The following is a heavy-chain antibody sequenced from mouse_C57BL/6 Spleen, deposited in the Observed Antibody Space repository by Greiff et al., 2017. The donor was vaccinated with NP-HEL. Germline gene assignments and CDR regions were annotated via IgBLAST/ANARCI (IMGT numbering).Heavy chain of an antibody. V-gene: IGHV1-19*01. CDR3: APNHYYGSRDWYFDV. Sequence: EVQLQQSGPVLVKPGASVKMSCKASGYTFTDYYMNWVKQSHGKSLEWIGVINPYNGGTSYNQKLKGKATLTVDKSSSTAYMELNSLTSEDSAVYYCAPNHYYGSRDWYFDVWGTGTTVTVSS. D-gene: IGHD1-1*01. CDR2: INPYNGGT. CDR1: GYTFTDYY. J-gene: IGHJ1*03.